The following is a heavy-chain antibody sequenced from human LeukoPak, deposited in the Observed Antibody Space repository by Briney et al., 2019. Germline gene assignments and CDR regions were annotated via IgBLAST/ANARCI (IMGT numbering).Heavy chain of an antibody. V-gene: IGHV4-4*02. D-gene: IGHD6-13*01. Sequence: SGTLSLTCAVSGGSITSSGWWTWVRQTPGKGLEWIAEIYHSGTTNYNPSLQSRVTISLDKPKNQFSLKLSSVTAADTAVYYCARGYSSSWPFDYWGQGTLVTVSS. CDR2: IYHSGTT. J-gene: IGHJ4*02. CDR3: ARGYSSSWPFDY. CDR1: GGSITSSGW.